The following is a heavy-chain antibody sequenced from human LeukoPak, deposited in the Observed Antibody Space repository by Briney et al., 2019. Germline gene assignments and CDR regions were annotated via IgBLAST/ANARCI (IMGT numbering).Heavy chain of an antibody. J-gene: IGHJ4*02. CDR2: ISGSGGST. D-gene: IGHD5-12*01. CDR1: GFTFSSYA. V-gene: IGHV3-23*01. Sequence: GGSLRLSCAASGFTFSSYAMSWVRQAPGKGLEWVSAISGSGGSTYYADSVKGRFTISRDNSKNTLYLQMNSLRAEDTAVYYCARSMVATTDFDYWGQGTLVTVSS. CDR3: ARSMVATTDFDY.